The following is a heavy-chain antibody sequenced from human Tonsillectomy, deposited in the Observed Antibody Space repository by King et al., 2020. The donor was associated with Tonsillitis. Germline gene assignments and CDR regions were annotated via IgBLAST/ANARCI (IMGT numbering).Heavy chain of an antibody. CDR2: ISWDSGNI. V-gene: IGHV3-9*01. D-gene: IGHD3-22*01. CDR3: TSDYYFDTSGSLDYFDS. J-gene: IGHJ4*02. CDR1: GFTFDDFG. Sequence: VQLVESGGGLVQPGRSLRLSCSASGFTFDDFGMHWVRQSPGKGLEWFSGISWDSGNIAYADSVKGRFSLSRDNAKNSLYLQMNSLRPEDTALYYCTSDYYFDTSGSLDYFDSWGQGTLVTVSS.